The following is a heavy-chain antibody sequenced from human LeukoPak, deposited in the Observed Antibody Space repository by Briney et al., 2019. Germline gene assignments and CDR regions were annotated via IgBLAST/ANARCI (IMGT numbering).Heavy chain of an antibody. CDR3: ARGLDLWYSSGWPEGHVAFDI. J-gene: IGHJ3*02. V-gene: IGHV1-2*02. D-gene: IGHD6-19*01. CDR1: GYTFTGYY. Sequence: ASVKVSCKASGYTFTGYYIHWVRQAPGQGLEWMGWINPNTGGTNYEQKFQGRVTMTRDTSISTAYMELSSLKSDDTAVYYCARGLDLWYSSGWPEGHVAFDIWGQGTMVTVSS. CDR2: INPNTGGT.